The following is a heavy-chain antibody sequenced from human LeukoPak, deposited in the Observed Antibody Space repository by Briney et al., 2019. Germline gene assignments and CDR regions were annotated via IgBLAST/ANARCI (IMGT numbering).Heavy chain of an antibody. Sequence: GGSLRLSCAASGFTFSSYGIHWVRQAPGKGLEWVAVIWYDGSNKYYADSVKGRFTISRDNSKNTLYLEMNSLRGEDTAVYYCARDRYCSSTSCYRNWFDPWGQGTLVTVSS. V-gene: IGHV3-33*01. J-gene: IGHJ5*02. CDR1: GFTFSSYG. CDR2: IWYDGSNK. CDR3: ARDRYCSSTSCYRNWFDP. D-gene: IGHD2-2*01.